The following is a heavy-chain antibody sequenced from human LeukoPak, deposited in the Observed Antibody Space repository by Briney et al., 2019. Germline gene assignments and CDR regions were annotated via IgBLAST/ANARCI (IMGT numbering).Heavy chain of an antibody. CDR2: INPNSGGT. J-gene: IGHJ4*02. Sequence: ASVKVSCKASGYTFTGYYMHWVRQAPGQGLEWMGWINPNSGGTNYAQKFQGRVTMTRDTSISTAYMELSRLRSDGTAVYYCATYSSTAYYFDYWGQGTLVTVSS. V-gene: IGHV1-2*02. CDR1: GYTFTGYY. D-gene: IGHD6-13*01. CDR3: ATYSSTAYYFDY.